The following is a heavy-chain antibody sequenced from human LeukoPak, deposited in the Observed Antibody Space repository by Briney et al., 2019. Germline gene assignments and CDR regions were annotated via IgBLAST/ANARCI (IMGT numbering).Heavy chain of an antibody. CDR2: IYSGGST. CDR3: ARFLSSGVGYNYGLDY. J-gene: IGHJ4*02. CDR1: GFTVSSNY. D-gene: IGHD5-24*01. Sequence: GGSLRLSCAASGFTVSSNYMSWVRQAPGKGLEWVSVIYSGGSTYYADSVKGRFTISRDNSKNTLYLQMNSLRAEDTAVYYCARFLSSGVGYNYGLDYWGQGTLVTVSS. V-gene: IGHV3-66*02.